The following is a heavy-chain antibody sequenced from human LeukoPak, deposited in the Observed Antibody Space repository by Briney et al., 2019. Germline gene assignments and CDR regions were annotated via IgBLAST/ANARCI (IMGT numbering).Heavy chain of an antibody. Sequence: ASVTVSCKSSGCTFSSYAISWVRQAPGQGLAWMGGIIPIFGTANYAQKFQGRVTITADKSTSTAYMALSSLRSEDTAVYYCARVRLWFGELSDEDYYYYGMDVWGKGTTVTVSS. D-gene: IGHD3-10*01. V-gene: IGHV1-69*06. CDR1: GCTFSSYA. CDR2: IIPIFGTA. J-gene: IGHJ6*01. CDR3: ARVRLWFGELSDEDYYYYGMDV.